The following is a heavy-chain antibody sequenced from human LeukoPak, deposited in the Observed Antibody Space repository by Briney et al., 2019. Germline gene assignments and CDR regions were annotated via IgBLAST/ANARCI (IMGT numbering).Heavy chain of an antibody. V-gene: IGHV4-4*08. J-gene: IGHJ4*02. CDR1: GASLGSDY. CDR3: ARDDLHDAFDY. Sequence: PSETLSLTCTVSGASLGSDYWSWIRQPPGKGLEWIGRIYTSGSTNYNPSLKSRVTISVDTSKNQFSLKLSSVTAADTAVYYCARDDLHDAFDYWGQGTLVTVS. CDR2: IYTSGST.